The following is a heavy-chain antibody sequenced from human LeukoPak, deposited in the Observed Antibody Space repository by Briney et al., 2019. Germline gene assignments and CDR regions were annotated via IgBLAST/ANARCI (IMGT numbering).Heavy chain of an antibody. J-gene: IGHJ6*04. CDR1: EFEPTYFW. D-gene: IGHD3-16*01. CDR3: ATFVGTVSRTYTVPGGLLV. V-gene: IGHV3-7*01. CDR2: INRDGSER. Sequence: GGSLRLSCVALEFEPTYFWMTWVRRAPGKGLEWVANINRDGSERFYLDSVRGRFTISRDNAKNSLYLQMNSLRAEDTAVYYCATFVGTVSRTYTVPGGLLVWGKGTTVSVSS.